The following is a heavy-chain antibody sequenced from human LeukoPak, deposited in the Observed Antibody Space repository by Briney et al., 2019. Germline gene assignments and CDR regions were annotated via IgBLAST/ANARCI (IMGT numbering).Heavy chain of an antibody. J-gene: IGHJ4*02. D-gene: IGHD3-10*01. CDR2: KDNFGNT. CDR1: GFSVNNNY. CDR3: AGGSHYGSGSRPGYFEH. Sequence: GGSLRLSCAASGFSVNNNYMNWVRQAPGKGLEWVAVKDNFGNTYYTDSVKGRFTISRDISKNTVYLQMNTLSAEDTAVYYCAGGSHYGSGSRPGYFEHWGQGTLVTVSS. V-gene: IGHV3-53*01.